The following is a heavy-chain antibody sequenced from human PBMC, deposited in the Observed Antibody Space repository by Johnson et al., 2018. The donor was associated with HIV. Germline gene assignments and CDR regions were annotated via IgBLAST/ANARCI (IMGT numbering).Heavy chain of an antibody. CDR2: IKSKTDGGTT. CDR1: GFTFSNAW. Sequence: VQLVESGGGLVKPGGSLRLSCAASGFTFSNAWMSWVRQAPGKGLEWVGRIKSKTDGGTTDYAAPVKGRFTISRDDSKNTLYLQMNSLKTEDTAVYYCTTAGLRYFDGFTGAFDMWGQGTMVTVSS. V-gene: IGHV3-15*01. D-gene: IGHD3-9*01. J-gene: IGHJ3*02. CDR3: TTAGLRYFDGFTGAFDM.